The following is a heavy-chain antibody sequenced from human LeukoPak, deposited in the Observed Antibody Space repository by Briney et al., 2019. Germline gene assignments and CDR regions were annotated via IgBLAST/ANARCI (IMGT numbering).Heavy chain of an antibody. Sequence: GGSLRLSCVASGFPFGSYEMNWVRQAPGKGLEWVSYISGSGSSIYYADSVKGRFTISRDNAKNSLYLQMNSLRAEDTAVYYCARGHNDYWGQGTLVTVSS. CDR1: GFPFGSYE. CDR3: ARGHNDY. J-gene: IGHJ4*02. V-gene: IGHV3-48*03. CDR2: ISGSGSSI.